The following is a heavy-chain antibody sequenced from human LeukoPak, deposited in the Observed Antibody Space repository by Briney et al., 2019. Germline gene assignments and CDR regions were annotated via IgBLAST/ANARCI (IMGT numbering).Heavy chain of an antibody. Sequence: DPSETLSLTCTVSGGSISSYYWSWIRQPPGKGLEWIGYIYYSGSTNYNPSLKSRVTISVDTSKNQFSLKLSSVTAADTAVYYCARYTTVVTSAYYYGMDVWGQGTTVTVSS. CDR3: ARYTTVVTSAYYYGMDV. V-gene: IGHV4-59*01. CDR2: IYYSGST. D-gene: IGHD4-23*01. J-gene: IGHJ6*02. CDR1: GGSISSYY.